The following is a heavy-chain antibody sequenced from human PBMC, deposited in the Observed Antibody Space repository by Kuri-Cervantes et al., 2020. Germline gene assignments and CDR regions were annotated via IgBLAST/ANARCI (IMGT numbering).Heavy chain of an antibody. CDR3: ARDAAADTLGY. V-gene: IGHV3-7*04. J-gene: IGHJ4*02. CDR1: GFTFSSHW. CDR2: IKQDGSER. D-gene: IGHD6-13*01. Sequence: GESLKISCVASGFTFSSHWMSWVRQAPGKGLEWVANIKQDGSERYYVDSVKGRFTVSRDNAKNSLYLQMNSLRAEDTAVYYCARDAAADTLGYWGQGTLVTVSS.